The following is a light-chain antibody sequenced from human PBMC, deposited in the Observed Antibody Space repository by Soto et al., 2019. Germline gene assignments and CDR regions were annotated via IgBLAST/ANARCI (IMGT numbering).Light chain of an antibody. CDR2: DAS. CDR1: QSVSSSY. V-gene: IGKV3D-20*01. CDR3: QQYGSSPWT. J-gene: IGKJ5*01. Sequence: EIVLTQSPATLSLSPGERATLSCGASQSVSSSYLAWYQQKPGQAPRLLIYDASTRATGIPVRFSGSGSGTDFTLTISRLEPEDFAVYYCQQYGSSPWTFGQGTRLEIK.